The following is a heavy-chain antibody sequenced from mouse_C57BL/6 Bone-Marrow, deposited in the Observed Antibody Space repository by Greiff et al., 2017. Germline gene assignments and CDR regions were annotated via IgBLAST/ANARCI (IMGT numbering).Heavy chain of an antibody. CDR2: IYPGSGST. V-gene: IGHV1-55*01. Sequence: VQLQQPGAELVKPGASVKLSCKASGYTFTSYWITWVKQRPGQGLEWIGDIYPGSGSTNYNEKFKSKATLTVDTSSSPAYMQLSSLTSEDSAVYDGAREGYGSPYDFDYWGQGTTLTVSS. J-gene: IGHJ2*01. CDR1: GYTFTSYW. CDR3: AREGYGSPYDFDY. D-gene: IGHD1-1*02.